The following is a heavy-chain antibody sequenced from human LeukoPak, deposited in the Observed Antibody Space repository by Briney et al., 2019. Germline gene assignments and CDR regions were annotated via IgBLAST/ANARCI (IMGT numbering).Heavy chain of an antibody. Sequence: PGGTLRLSCAASGFTFSSYGMSWVRQAPGKGLEWVSAISGSGGSTYYADSVKGRFTISRDNSKNTLYLQMNSLRAEDTAVYYCAKFCGGDCYSLPDYWGQGTLVTVSS. D-gene: IGHD2-21*02. CDR3: AKFCGGDCYSLPDY. CDR2: ISGSGGST. V-gene: IGHV3-23*01. J-gene: IGHJ4*02. CDR1: GFTFSSYG.